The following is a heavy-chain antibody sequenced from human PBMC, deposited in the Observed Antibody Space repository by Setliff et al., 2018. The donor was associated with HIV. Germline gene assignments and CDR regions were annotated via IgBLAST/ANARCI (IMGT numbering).Heavy chain of an antibody. J-gene: IGHJ4*02. D-gene: IGHD2-8*01. CDR3: ARGFMSIRVLTPFDY. CDR1: GGTLRRYG. Sequence: GASVKVSCKAAGGTLRRYGISWVRQAPGQGLEWMGGHVPMFGTARYAQNFQGRVTITADESISTTYMELSSLRSEDTAVYYCARGFMSIRVLTPFDYWGQGTLVTVSS. V-gene: IGHV1-69*13. CDR2: HVPMFGTA.